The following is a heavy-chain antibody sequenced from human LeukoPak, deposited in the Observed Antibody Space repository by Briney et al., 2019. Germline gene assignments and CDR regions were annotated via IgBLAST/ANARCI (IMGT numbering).Heavy chain of an antibody. CDR2: IWYDGSNK. CDR1: GFTFSSYG. J-gene: IGHJ4*02. D-gene: IGHD6-6*01. Sequence: GGSLRLSCAASGFTFSSYGMHWVRQAPGKGLEWVAVIWYDGSNKYYADSVKGRFTISRDNSKNTLYLQMNSLRAEDTAVYYCAKALSIAARLAFDYRGQGTLVTVSS. CDR3: AKALSIAARLAFDY. V-gene: IGHV3-33*06.